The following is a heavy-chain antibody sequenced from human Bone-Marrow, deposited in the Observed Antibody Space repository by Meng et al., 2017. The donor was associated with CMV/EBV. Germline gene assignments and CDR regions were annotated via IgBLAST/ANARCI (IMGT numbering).Heavy chain of an antibody. D-gene: IGHD2-2*01. Sequence: GSLRLSCAVYGGSFSGYYWSWIRQPPGKGLEWIGEINHSGSTNYNPSLKSRVTISVDTSKNQFSLKLSSVTAADTAVYYCARGRVPAALFDYWGQGNLVPVSS. J-gene: IGHJ4*02. CDR3: ARGRVPAALFDY. CDR2: INHSGST. CDR1: GGSFSGYY. V-gene: IGHV4-34*01.